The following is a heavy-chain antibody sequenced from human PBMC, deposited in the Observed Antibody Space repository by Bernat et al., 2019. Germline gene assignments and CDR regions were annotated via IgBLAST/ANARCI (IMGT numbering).Heavy chain of an antibody. CDR1: GFTVSSNY. V-gene: IGHV3-33*08. J-gene: IGHJ5*02. Sequence: VQLVESGGGLIQPGGSLRLSCAASGFTVSSNYMSWVRQAPGEGLEWVAVIWSDGSNKYYADSVKGRFTISRDNSNNTLYLQMNSLRAEDTAVYYCARDQASNWFDPWGQGTLVTVSS. CDR3: ARDQASNWFDP. CDR2: IWSDGSNK.